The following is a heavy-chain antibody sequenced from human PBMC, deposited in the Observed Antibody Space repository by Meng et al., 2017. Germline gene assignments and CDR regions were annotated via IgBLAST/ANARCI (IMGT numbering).Heavy chain of an antibody. CDR3: ARDAGITMVRGVIIGY. D-gene: IGHD3-10*01. CDR2: NNTNTGNP. V-gene: IGHV7-4-1*01. Sequence: LKKPGASVKVSWKASGYPFTSLAMNWVRQGPGHGLECTGWNNTNTGNPTYAQGFTGRFVFPLDTSVSSAYLQIRSLKAEDIAVYYCARDAGITMVRGVIIGYWGQGTLVTVSS. CDR1: GYPFTSLA. J-gene: IGHJ4*02.